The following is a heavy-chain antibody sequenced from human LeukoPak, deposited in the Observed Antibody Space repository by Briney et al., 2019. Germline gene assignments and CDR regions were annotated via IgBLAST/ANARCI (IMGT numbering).Heavy chain of an antibody. CDR3: ARGLRYCSSTSCYPY. CDR2: MNPNSGNT. V-gene: IGHV1-8*01. J-gene: IGHJ4*02. CDR1: GYTFTSYD. Sequence: ASVKVSCKASGYTFTSYDINWVRQATGQGLEWMGWMNPNSGNTGYAQKFQGRVTMTRNTSISTAYMELSSLRSEDTAVYSCARGLRYCSSTSCYPYWGQGTLVTVSS. D-gene: IGHD2-2*01.